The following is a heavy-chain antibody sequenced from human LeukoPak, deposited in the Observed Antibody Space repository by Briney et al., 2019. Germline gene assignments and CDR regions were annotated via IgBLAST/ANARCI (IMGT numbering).Heavy chain of an antibody. CDR2: ISSSSSYI. CDR3: ARQPEGLNYYYYYMDV. V-gene: IGHV3-21*01. Sequence: GGSLRLSCAASGFTFSSYTMNWVRQAPGKGLEWVSSISSSSSYIYYADSVKGRFTISRDNAKNSLYLQMNSLRAEDTAVYYCARQPEGLNYYYYYMDVWGKGTTVTVSS. J-gene: IGHJ6*03. CDR1: GFTFSSYT.